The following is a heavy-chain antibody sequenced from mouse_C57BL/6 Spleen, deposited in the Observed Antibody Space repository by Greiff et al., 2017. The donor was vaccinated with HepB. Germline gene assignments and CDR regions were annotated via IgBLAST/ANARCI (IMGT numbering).Heavy chain of an antibody. D-gene: IGHD1-1*01. CDR3: TRWGGSLFDY. CDR1: GYTFTDYE. J-gene: IGHJ2*01. V-gene: IGHV1-15*01. CDR2: IDPETGGT. Sequence: VQLVESGAELVRPGASVTLSCKASGYTFTDYEMHWVKQTPVHGLEWIGAIDPETGGTAYNQKFKGKAILTADKSSSTAYMELRSLTSEDSAVYYWTRWGGSLFDYWGQGTTLTVSS.